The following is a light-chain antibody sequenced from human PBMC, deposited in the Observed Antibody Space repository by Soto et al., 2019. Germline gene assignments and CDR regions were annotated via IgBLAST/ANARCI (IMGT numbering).Light chain of an antibody. CDR3: QSYDSSLSAYV. Sequence: QSVLTQPPSVSEGPGQRVTISCTGSSSNIGAGYDLHWYQQLPGTAPKRLLYGNSNRPSGVPDRFSGSKSGTSASLAITGLQAEDEADYYCQSYDSSLSAYVFGTGTKVTAL. CDR1: SSNIGAGYD. J-gene: IGLJ1*01. V-gene: IGLV1-40*01. CDR2: GNS.